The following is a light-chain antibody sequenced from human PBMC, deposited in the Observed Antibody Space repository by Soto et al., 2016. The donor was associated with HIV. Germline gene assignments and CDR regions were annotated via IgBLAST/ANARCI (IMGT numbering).Light chain of an antibody. V-gene: IGLV3-1*01. J-gene: IGLJ2*01. CDR1: KLWEKY. Sequence: SYELTQPPSVSVSPGQTARITCSGDKLWEKYVSWYQQKPGQSPVLVIYQDTMRPSGIPERFSGSNSGNTATLTISGTQTMDEADNYCQAWDSSTGVFGGGTELTVL. CDR2: QDT. CDR3: QAWDSSTGV.